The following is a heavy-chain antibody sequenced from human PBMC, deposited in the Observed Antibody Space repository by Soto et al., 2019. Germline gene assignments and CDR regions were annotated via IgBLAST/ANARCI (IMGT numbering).Heavy chain of an antibody. Sequence: QVQLVQSGAEVKRPESSMKVSCKPSGGTFNNYAINWVRQAPGQGLEWMGAIIPISGTTKYAQKFQGRVTITADKSTSTVYMDLSSLRSEDTAVYYCARWGGLSCSGAVCFKKPFDFWGQGTLVPVSS. V-gene: IGHV1-69*06. CDR2: IIPISGTT. D-gene: IGHD2-8*02. CDR1: GGTFNNYA. CDR3: ARWGGLSCSGAVCFKKPFDF. J-gene: IGHJ4*02.